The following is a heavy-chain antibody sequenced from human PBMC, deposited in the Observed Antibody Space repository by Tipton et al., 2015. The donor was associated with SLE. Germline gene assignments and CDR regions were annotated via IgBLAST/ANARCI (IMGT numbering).Heavy chain of an antibody. CDR1: GFTFSSYA. CDR3: AKRYSGSYNYFDY. D-gene: IGHD1-26*01. Sequence: SLRLSCAASGFTFSSYAMHWVRQAPGKGLEWVAVISYDGSNKYYADSVKGRFTISRDNSKNTLYLQMNSLRAEDTAVYYCAKRYSGSYNYFDYWGQGTLVTVSS. CDR2: ISYDGSNK. J-gene: IGHJ4*02. V-gene: IGHV3-30-3*02.